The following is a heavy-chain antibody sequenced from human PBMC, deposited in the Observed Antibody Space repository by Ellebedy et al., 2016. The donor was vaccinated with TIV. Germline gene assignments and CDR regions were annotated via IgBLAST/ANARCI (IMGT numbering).Heavy chain of an antibody. Sequence: GESLKISCAASGFTVSSNYMSWVRQAPGKGLEWVSYISIDGRKKYYADSLKGRFTISRDNSKNTLYLQMNSLRAEDTAVYYCAREAYDSSGYYLHWGQGTLVTVSS. CDR1: GFTVSSNY. CDR2: ISIDGRKK. J-gene: IGHJ4*02. V-gene: IGHV3-53*01. CDR3: AREAYDSSGYYLH. D-gene: IGHD3-22*01.